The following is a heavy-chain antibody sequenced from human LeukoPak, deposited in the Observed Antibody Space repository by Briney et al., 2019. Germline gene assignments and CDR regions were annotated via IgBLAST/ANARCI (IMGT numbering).Heavy chain of an antibody. CDR3: ARQYSDDSSGYYFAY. J-gene: IGHJ4*02. CDR1: ADSISSYS. D-gene: IGHD3-22*01. Sequence: PSETLSLTCSVSADSISSYSWSWIWQPPGKGLEWIGYIYYSGSTNYNPSLKSGGTISVDTSKNQFSLKLSSVTAADTAVYYCARQYSDDSSGYYFAYWGQGTLVTVSS. V-gene: IGHV4-59*08. CDR2: IYYSGST.